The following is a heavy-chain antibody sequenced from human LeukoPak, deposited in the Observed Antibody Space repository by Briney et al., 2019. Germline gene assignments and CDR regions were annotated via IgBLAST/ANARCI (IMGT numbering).Heavy chain of an antibody. V-gene: IGHV4-59*01. Sequence: SETLSLTCTVSGGSISSYYWSWIRQPPRKGLEWMGYIYYSGSTNYNPSLKSRVTISVDTSKNQFSLKLSSVTAANTAVYYCARVSVDSSGWYAKTYYYYYMDVWGKGTTVTISS. J-gene: IGHJ6*03. D-gene: IGHD6-19*01. CDR3: ARVSVDSSGWYAKTYYYYYMDV. CDR1: GGSISSYY. CDR2: IYYSGST.